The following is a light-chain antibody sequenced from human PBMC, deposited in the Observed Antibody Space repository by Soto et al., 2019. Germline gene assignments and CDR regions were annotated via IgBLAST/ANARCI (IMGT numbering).Light chain of an antibody. Sequence: AIQLTQSPSSLSASVGDRVTITCRASQGISSALAWYQQKPGKAPKLLIYDASGLESGVPSRFSGSGSGTDFTLTISSLQPEDFATYYCQQFNSFLTFGPGTKVDIK. J-gene: IGKJ3*01. CDR2: DAS. CDR1: QGISSA. CDR3: QQFNSFLT. V-gene: IGKV1-13*02.